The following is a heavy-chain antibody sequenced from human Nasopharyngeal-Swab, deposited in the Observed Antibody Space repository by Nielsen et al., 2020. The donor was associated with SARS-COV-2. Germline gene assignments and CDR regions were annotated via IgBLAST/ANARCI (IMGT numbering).Heavy chain of an antibody. CDR2: ISYDGSNK. D-gene: IGHD1-26*01. J-gene: IGHJ5*02. CDR1: GFTFSSYA. V-gene: IGHV3-30*03. Sequence: GESLKISCAASGFTFSSYAMSWVRQAPGKGLECVAVISYDGSNKYHADSVRGRFTISRDDSENTLYLQMNSLRPEDTAVYYCARGGMVGATTYGWFDPWGQGTLVTVSS. CDR3: ARGGMVGATTYGWFDP.